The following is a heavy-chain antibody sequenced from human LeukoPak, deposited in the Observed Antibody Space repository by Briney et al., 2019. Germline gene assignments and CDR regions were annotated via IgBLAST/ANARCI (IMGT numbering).Heavy chain of an antibody. J-gene: IGHJ4*02. D-gene: IGHD1-26*01. CDR1: GFTFSTYG. V-gene: IGHV3-33*01. Sequence: PGGSLRLSCAASGFTFSTYGMHWVRQAPGKGLEWVALIWNDGSDMSYADSVKGRFTISRDNSKNTLYLQMNSLRGEDTAVYYCARGEDVVGALFDSWGQGTLVTVSS. CDR3: ARGEDVVGALFDS. CDR2: IWNDGSDM.